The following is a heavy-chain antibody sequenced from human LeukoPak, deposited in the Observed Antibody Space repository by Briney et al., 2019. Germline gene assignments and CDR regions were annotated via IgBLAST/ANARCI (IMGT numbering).Heavy chain of an antibody. V-gene: IGHV3-30*02. CDR3: VKGAKGVAFAI. CDR1: GFTFSKRG. CDR2: IQYDAANK. Sequence: GGSLRLSCAASGFTFSKRGMDWVRPAAGKGLEWVAFIQYDAANKYYAVSGKGRFTISRDNSKNTMFLQMNSLRVEDTAVYYCVKGAKGVAFAIWGQGTMVTVSS. J-gene: IGHJ3*02. D-gene: IGHD4/OR15-4a*01.